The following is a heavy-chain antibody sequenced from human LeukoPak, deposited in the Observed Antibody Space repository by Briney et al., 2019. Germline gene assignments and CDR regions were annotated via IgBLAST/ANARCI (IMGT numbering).Heavy chain of an antibody. CDR1: GYTFTGYY. CDR3: AVVIAAAGKGSREYDY. V-gene: IGHV1-2*04. D-gene: IGHD6-13*01. CDR2: INPNSGGT. J-gene: IGHJ4*02. Sequence: ASVKVSCKASGYTFTGYYMHWVRQAPGQGLEWMGWINPNSGGTNYAQKFQGWVTMTRDTSISTAYMELSRLRSDDTAVYYCAVVIAAAGKGSREYDYWGQGTLVTVSS.